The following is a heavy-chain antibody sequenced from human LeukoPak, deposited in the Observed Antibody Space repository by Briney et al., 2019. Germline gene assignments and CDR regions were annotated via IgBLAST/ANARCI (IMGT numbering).Heavy chain of an antibody. J-gene: IGHJ3*02. V-gene: IGHV1-58*02. D-gene: IGHD3-10*01. Sequence: ASVKVSCKASGFTFTSSAMQWVRQARGQRLEWIGWIVVGSGNTNSAQKFQERVTITRDMSTSTAYMELSSLRSEDTAVYYCAATKKGGSRAFDIWGQGTMVTVSS. CDR3: AATKKGGSRAFDI. CDR2: IVVGSGNT. CDR1: GFTFTSSA.